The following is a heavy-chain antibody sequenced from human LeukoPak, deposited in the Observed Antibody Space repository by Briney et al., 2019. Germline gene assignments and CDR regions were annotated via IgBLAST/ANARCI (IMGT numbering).Heavy chain of an antibody. CDR3: TRTYNWNDGGNFDY. Sequence: SETLSLTCTVSGGSISSGGYYWSWIRQHPGKGLEWIGYIYYSGSTYYNPSLKSLVTISVDTSKNQFSLKLSSVTAADTAVYYCTRTYNWNDGGNFDYWGQGTLVTVSS. CDR2: IYYSGST. D-gene: IGHD1-1*01. V-gene: IGHV4-31*01. CDR1: GGSISSGGYY. J-gene: IGHJ4*02.